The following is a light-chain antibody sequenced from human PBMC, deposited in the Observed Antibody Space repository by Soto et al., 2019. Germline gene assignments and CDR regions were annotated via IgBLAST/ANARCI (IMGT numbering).Light chain of an antibody. V-gene: IGKV1-33*01. Sequence: DIQMTQSPSSLSASVGERVTITCQASQDISNYLNWYQQKPGKAPRLLIYDASNLKTGVPSRFSGTGSVTDFTFTISGLQPEDIATYYCQHYDKLPYTFGQGTKLEIK. J-gene: IGKJ2*01. CDR1: QDISNY. CDR3: QHYDKLPYT. CDR2: DAS.